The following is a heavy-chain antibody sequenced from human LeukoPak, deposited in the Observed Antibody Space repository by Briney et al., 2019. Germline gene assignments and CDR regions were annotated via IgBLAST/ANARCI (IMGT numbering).Heavy chain of an antibody. V-gene: IGHV3-20*04. Sequence: GGSLRLSCAASGFTFDDYGMSWVRQAPGKGLEWVSGINWNGGSTGYADSVKGRFTISRDNAKNSLYLQMNSLRAEDTALYYCARGTRRYYYYYMDAWGKGTTVTVSS. J-gene: IGHJ6*03. CDR1: GFTFDDYG. CDR3: ARGTRRYYYYYMDA. CDR2: INWNGGST. D-gene: IGHD1-7*01.